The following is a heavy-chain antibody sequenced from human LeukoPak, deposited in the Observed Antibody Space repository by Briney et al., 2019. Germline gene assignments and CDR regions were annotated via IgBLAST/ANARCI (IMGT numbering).Heavy chain of an antibody. D-gene: IGHD3-10*01. CDR3: AKHPYYYGSGSQYNWFDP. CDR2: IIRNGGTT. CDR1: GFTFDDYG. Sequence: PGGSLRLSCAASGFTFDDYGMSWVRQAPGEGLEWVSGIIRNGGTTGYADSVKGRFTISRDNSKNTLYLQMNSLRAEDTAVYYCAKHPYYYGSGSQYNWFDPWGQGTLVTVSS. J-gene: IGHJ5*02. V-gene: IGHV3-20*04.